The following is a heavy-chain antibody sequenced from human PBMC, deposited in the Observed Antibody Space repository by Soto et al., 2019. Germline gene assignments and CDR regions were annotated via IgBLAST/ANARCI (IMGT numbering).Heavy chain of an antibody. CDR2: IWYDGSNK. Sequence: PGRSLRLSCAASGFTFSSYGMHWVRQAPGKGLEWVAVIWYDGSNKYYADSVKGRFTISRDNSKNTLYLQMNSLRAEDTAVYYCARVTESGYDHRNFDYSGQGTLVTVSS. J-gene: IGHJ4*02. CDR3: ARVTESGYDHRNFDY. V-gene: IGHV3-33*01. CDR1: GFTFSSYG. D-gene: IGHD5-12*01.